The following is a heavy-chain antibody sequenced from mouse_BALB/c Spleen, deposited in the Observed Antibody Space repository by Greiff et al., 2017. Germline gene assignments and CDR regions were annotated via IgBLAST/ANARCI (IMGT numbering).Heavy chain of an antibody. Sequence: EVQLVESGGGLVKPGGSLKLSCAASGFTFSSYAMSWVRQSPEKRLEWVAEISSGGSYTYYPDTVTGRFTISRDNAKNTLYLEMSSLRSEDTAMYYCARDHRDYAMDYWGQGTSVTVSS. J-gene: IGHJ4*01. CDR2: ISSGGSYT. V-gene: IGHV5-9-4*01. CDR3: ARDHRDYAMDY. CDR1: GFTFSSYA.